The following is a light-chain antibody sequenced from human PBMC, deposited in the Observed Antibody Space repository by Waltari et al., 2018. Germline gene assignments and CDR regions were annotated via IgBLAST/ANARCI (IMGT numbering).Light chain of an antibody. CDR3: HQYNSWPPYT. CDR2: GAF. J-gene: IGKJ2*01. CDR1: KNVNTT. V-gene: IGKV3-15*01. Sequence: EVVMTQSPATLSASPGESATLSCRASKNVNTTVAWYQQNPGQPPRLLIYGAFSTATGIPARFSGSGSGTEFTLTISSLQSEDFAVYYCHQYNSWPPYTFGQGTKLEIK.